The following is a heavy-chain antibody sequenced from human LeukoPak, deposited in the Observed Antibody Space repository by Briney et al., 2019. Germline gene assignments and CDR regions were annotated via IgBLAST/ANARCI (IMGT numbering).Heavy chain of an antibody. CDR3: ARGNYDFRSGYSFDY. CDR2: ISYDGSNK. CDR1: GFTFSSYA. J-gene: IGHJ4*02. D-gene: IGHD3-3*01. V-gene: IGHV3-30-3*01. Sequence: GRSLRLSCAASGFTFSSYAMHWVRQAPGKGLEWVAVISYDGSNKYYADSVKGRFTISRDNSKNTLYLQMNSLRAEDTAVYYCARGNYDFRSGYSFDYWGQGTLVTVSS.